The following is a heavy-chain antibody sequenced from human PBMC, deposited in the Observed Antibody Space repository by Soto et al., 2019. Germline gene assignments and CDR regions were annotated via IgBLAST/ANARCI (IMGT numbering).Heavy chain of an antibody. V-gene: IGHV1-2*02. CDR3: ATYYGEYVGY. CDR2: INPNTGGT. J-gene: IGHJ4*02. CDR1: GYTFTGFY. Sequence: VASVKVSCKASGYTFTGFYLHWLRQAPGQGPEWMGWINPNTGGTKYAQKFQGRVTMTRDMSITTGYMDLSGLTSDDTAVYYCATYYGEYVGYWGQGTLVTVSS. D-gene: IGHD4-17*01.